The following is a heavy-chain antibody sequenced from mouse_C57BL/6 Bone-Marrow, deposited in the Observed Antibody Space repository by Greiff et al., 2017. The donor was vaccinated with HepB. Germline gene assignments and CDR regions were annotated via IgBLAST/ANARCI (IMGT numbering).Heavy chain of an antibody. V-gene: IGHV5-6*01. Sequence: DVQLVESGGDLVKPGGSLKLSCAASGFTFSSYGMSWVRQTPDKRLEWVATISSGGSYTYYPDSVKGRFTISRDNAKNTLYLQMSSLKSEDTAMYYCARHEYYVSSYRFAYWGQGTLVTVSA. CDR3: ARHEYYVSSYRFAY. CDR1: GFTFSSYG. D-gene: IGHD1-1*01. J-gene: IGHJ3*01. CDR2: ISSGGSYT.